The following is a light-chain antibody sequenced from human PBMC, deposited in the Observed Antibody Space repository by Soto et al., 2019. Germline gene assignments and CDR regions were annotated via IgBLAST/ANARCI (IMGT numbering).Light chain of an antibody. CDR2: AAS. V-gene: IGKV1-39*01. CDR3: QQYGSYRT. J-gene: IGKJ1*01. CDR1: QSISSY. Sequence: DIQMTQSPSTLSASVGDRVTITCRASQSISSYLNWYQQKPGKAPKLLIYAASSLQSGVPSRFSGSGSGTDFTLTISRLEPEDFAVYYCQQYGSYRTFGQGTKVDIK.